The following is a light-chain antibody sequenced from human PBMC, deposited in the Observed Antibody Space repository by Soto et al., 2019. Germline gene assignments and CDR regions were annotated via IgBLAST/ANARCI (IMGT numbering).Light chain of an antibody. J-gene: IGLJ2*01. CDR3: QSYDSSLSRV. Sequence: QSVLTQPPSVSGAPGKRVTISCTGSSSNIGAGYDVHWYQQLPGTAPKLLIYGNSNRPSGVPDRFSGSKSGTSASLAITGLQAEDEADYYCQSYDSSLSRVFGGGTKVPVL. V-gene: IGLV1-40*01. CDR1: SSNIGAGYD. CDR2: GNS.